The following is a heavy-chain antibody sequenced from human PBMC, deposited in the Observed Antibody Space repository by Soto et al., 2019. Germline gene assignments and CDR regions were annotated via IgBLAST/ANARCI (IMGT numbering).Heavy chain of an antibody. CDR2: INASGGST. D-gene: IGHD2-8*01. Sequence: GLEWMGIINASGGSTSYAQKFQGRVTMTRDTSTSTVYMELSSLRSEDTAVYYCARVSFQADDGIRYQCAVSEFLVHRSSDL. CDR3: ARVSFQADDGIRYQCAVSEFLVHRSSDL. J-gene: IGHJ2*01. V-gene: IGHV1-46*01.